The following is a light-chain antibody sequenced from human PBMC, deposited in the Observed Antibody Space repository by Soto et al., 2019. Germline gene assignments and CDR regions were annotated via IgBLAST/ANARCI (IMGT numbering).Light chain of an antibody. CDR1: SSNIGGNS. CDR3: GSWDSSMSAYV. CDR2: DDN. V-gene: IGLV1-51*01. Sequence: QSVLAQSSSVSAAPGRKVTISCSGSSSNIGGNSVSWYQQLPGTAPKLLIYDDNKRPSGIPDRFSGSKSGTSATLGITGFQTGDEADYYCGSWDSSMSAYVFGTGTKVTVL. J-gene: IGLJ1*01.